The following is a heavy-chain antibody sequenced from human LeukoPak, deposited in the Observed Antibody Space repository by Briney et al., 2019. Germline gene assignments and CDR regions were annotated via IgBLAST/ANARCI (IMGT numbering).Heavy chain of an antibody. Sequence: GGSLRLSCAASGFTFSSYGMHWVRQAPGKGLEWVAFIRYDGSNKYYADSVKGRFTISRDNSKNTLYLQMNSLRAEDTAVYYCAKDLRDGSGWYLGFDYWGQGTLVTVSS. CDR2: IRYDGSNK. J-gene: IGHJ4*02. D-gene: IGHD6-19*01. CDR1: GFTFSSYG. V-gene: IGHV3-30*02. CDR3: AKDLRDGSGWYLGFDY.